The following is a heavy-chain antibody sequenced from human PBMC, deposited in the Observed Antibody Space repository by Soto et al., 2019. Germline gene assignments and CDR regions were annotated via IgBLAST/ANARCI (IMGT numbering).Heavy chain of an antibody. D-gene: IGHD4-17*01. J-gene: IGHJ3*01. CDR1: GFIFSNYA. Sequence: EVQALESGGGLVQPGGSLRLSCAASGFIFSNYAMMWVHQAPGKGLEWVSAMTAGGDVTRYADSVRGRLTMSRDNSRSTLYLQMNSLRAEDTAVYYCAKDPNGDYIGAFDFWGQGILVTVSS. CDR2: MTAGGDVT. V-gene: IGHV3-23*01. CDR3: AKDPNGDYIGAFDF.